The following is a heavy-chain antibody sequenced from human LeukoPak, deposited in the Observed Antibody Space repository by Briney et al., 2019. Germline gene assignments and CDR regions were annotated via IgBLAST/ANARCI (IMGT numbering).Heavy chain of an antibody. CDR2: IYSGGTT. Sequence: GGSLRLSCVASGFTFSSFAMSWFRQAPGKGLEWVSVIYSGGTTNYADSVKGRFTISRDNSKNTLFLQMNSLRAEDTAVYYCARGGYSSSWYHFDYWGQGTLVTVSS. CDR3: ARGGYSSSWYHFDY. V-gene: IGHV3-53*01. J-gene: IGHJ4*02. D-gene: IGHD6-13*01. CDR1: GFTFSSFA.